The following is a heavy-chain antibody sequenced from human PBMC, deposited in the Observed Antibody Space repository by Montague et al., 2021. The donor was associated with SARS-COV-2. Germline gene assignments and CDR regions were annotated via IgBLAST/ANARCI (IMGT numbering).Heavy chain of an antibody. CDR2: KKHSGST. Sequence: EKKHSGSTNYNPSLKSRVTISVDTSKNQFSLKLSSVTAAEKAVYYCAIVGGGSSWYEVDFDNGGQGQMITVSS. J-gene: IGHJ3*02. CDR3: AIVGGGSSWYEVDFDN. V-gene: IGHV4-34*01. D-gene: IGHD6-13*01.